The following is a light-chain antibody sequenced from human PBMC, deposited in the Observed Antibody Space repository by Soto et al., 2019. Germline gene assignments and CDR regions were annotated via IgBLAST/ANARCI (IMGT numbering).Light chain of an antibody. CDR1: QTVRTY. CDR2: AAS. V-gene: IGKV1-39*01. J-gene: IGKJ5*01. Sequence: DIQMTQSPSSLSASVGDRVTITCRASQTVRTYLNWYQQKPGEAPTLLVYAASTLGSAVPPRFTGAGSETDFTLTISGLQPEDFATYYCQQTFSTPITFGQGTRLE. CDR3: QQTFSTPIT.